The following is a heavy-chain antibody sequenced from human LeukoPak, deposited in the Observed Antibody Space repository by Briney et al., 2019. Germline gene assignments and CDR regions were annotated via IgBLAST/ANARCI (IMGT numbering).Heavy chain of an antibody. CDR1: GFTFNSYV. V-gene: IGHV3-64D*09. J-gene: IGHJ3*01. D-gene: IGHD6-13*01. CDR2: ISSNGGST. CDR3: ARDGAAGGFDV. Sequence: GGSLRLSCSASGFTFNSYVMHWVRQAPGKGLEYVSAISSNGGSTYYADSVKGRFTISRDNSKNTLYLQMSSLTVEDTAVYYCARDGAAGGFDVWGQGTMVTVSS.